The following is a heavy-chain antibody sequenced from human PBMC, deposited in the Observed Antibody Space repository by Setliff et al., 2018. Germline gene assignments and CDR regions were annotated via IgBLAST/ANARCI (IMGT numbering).Heavy chain of an antibody. D-gene: IGHD3-10*01. CDR3: SATDDYGGSQYYLDY. V-gene: IGHV4-30-2*01. J-gene: IGHJ4*02. CDR1: GGSISSGDAS. CDR2: IYHAGST. Sequence: SETLSLTCAVSGGSISSGDASWSWVRQPPGKGLEWIGYIYHAGSTYYNPSLESRVTISVDTSKNQFSLNLNSVTAADTAVYYCSATDDYGGSQYYLDYWGQGTLVTVSS.